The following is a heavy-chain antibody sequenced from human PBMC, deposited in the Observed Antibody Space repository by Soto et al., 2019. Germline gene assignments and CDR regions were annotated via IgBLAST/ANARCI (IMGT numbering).Heavy chain of an antibody. Sequence: HVQLVQSGAEVKKPGASVKVSCKASGYTFTSYGISWVRQAPGQGLEWMGWISAYNGATNYAQKFQGRATMTTATSTGTAYMELRSLVSDDTAVYYCARDGIAVAGTSRDYYYGMDVWGQGTTVSVSS. CDR2: ISAYNGAT. D-gene: IGHD6-19*01. CDR1: GYTFTSYG. J-gene: IGHJ6*02. V-gene: IGHV1-18*04. CDR3: ARDGIAVAGTSRDYYYGMDV.